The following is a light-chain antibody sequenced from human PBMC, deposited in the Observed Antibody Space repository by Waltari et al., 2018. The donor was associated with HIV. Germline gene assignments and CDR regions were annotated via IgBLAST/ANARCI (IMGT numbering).Light chain of an antibody. CDR3: CSYAGSKTLL. CDR1: SDNVGGSDH. J-gene: IGLJ2*01. V-gene: IGLV2-11*01. Sequence: QSALTQPRSVSRSPGQSATISCTGTSDNVGGSDHVPWYQHHPGKAPQLIIYDVTKRPSWVPDRFSGSKSGNTASLTISGLQSDDESDYYCCSYAGSKTLLFGGGTKLTVL. CDR2: DVT.